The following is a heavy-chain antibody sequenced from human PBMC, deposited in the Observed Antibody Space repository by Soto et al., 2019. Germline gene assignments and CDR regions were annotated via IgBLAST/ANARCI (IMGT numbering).Heavy chain of an antibody. D-gene: IGHD5-18*01. CDR3: ARSGGYSYGYTYYYGMDV. CDR2: ISSSSSYI. J-gene: IGHJ6*02. CDR1: GFTFSSYS. Sequence: PGGSLRLSCAASGFTFSSYSMNWVRQAPGKGLEWVSSISSSSSYIYYAVSVKGRFTISRDNAKNSLYLQMNSLRAEDTAVYYCARSGGYSYGYTYYYGMDVWGQGTTVTVSS. V-gene: IGHV3-21*01.